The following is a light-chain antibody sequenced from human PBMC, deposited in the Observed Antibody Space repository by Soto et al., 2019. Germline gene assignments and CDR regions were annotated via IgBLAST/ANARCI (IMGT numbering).Light chain of an antibody. CDR2: EVV. V-gene: IGLV2-8*01. Sequence: QSALTQPPSASGSPGPSVTISCTGTKNDIGVYDFVSWYQHHPGKAPRLIIYEVVQRPSGVPDRFSGFKSGNTASLTVYGLQAADEADYGCKSYAGSNTDVFGSGTKLTVL. CDR3: KSYAGSNTDV. J-gene: IGLJ1*01. CDR1: KNDIGVYDF.